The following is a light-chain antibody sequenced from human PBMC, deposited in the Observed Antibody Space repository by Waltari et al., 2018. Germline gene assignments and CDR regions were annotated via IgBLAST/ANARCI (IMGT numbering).Light chain of an antibody. V-gene: IGKV3-11*01. CDR3: QQRTHSLT. J-gene: IGKJ4*01. Sequence: ENLLTQSPGTLSLSPGERATLSCRASQSVSSNLAWYQQKPGQVPRLLIYDASNRATGIPARFSVSGSGTDFILTISSLDPEDFAVYYCQQRTHSLTFGGGTNVEIK. CDR2: DAS. CDR1: QSVSSN.